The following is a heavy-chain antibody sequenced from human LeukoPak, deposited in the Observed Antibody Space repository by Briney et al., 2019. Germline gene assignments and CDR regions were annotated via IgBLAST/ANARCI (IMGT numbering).Heavy chain of an antibody. J-gene: IGHJ4*02. CDR2: ISKSDGST. D-gene: IGHD3-16*01. CDR3: ARGALMQDF. CDR1: GFTFSSYA. Sequence: GGSLRLSCAASGFTFSSYAMTWVRQAPGKGLAWVSSISKSDGSTYYADSVKGRFTISRDNSKNTVYLHMDSLRVEDTAIYYCARGALMQDFRGQGTLVTVSS. V-gene: IGHV3-23*01.